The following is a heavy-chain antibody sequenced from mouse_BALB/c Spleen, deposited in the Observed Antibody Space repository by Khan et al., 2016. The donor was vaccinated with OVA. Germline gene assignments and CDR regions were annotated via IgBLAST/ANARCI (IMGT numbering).Heavy chain of an antibody. Sequence: QVQLKQSGAELVKPGASVKLSCKTSGYTFTNYWIQWVKQRPGQGLGWLGEIFPGTGTTYYNENFKAKATLTIDTSSNTAYMQLISLTSEDSAVYFCARGYFGNYEFAYWGQGTLVTVSA. CDR2: IFPGTGTT. CDR1: GYTFTNYW. V-gene: IGHV1S132*01. CDR3: ARGYFGNYEFAY. J-gene: IGHJ3*01. D-gene: IGHD2-1*01.